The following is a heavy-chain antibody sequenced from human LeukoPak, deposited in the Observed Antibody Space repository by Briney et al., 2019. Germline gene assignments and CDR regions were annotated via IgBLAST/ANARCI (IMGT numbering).Heavy chain of an antibody. CDR2: ISGSGGST. V-gene: IGHV3-23*01. CDR3: AKTGFLESDFDY. Sequence: PGGSLRLSCAASGFTFSSYAMSWVRQAPGKGLEWVSAISGSGGSTYYADSVKGRFTISRDNSKNTLFLQMNSLRAEDTAVYYCAKTGFLESDFDYWGQGTLVTVSS. D-gene: IGHD3-3*01. J-gene: IGHJ4*02. CDR1: GFTFSSYA.